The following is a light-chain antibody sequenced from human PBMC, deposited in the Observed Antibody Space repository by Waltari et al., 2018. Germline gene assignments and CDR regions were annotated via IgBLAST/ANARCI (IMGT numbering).Light chain of an antibody. CDR2: DAS. J-gene: IGKJ4*01. CDR3: QQRYSWPLT. V-gene: IGKV3-11*01. Sequence: EIVLTQSPATLSLSPGERATLSCRASQSIGIYLAWYQQKPGQAPRRLVSDASTSASDIPARFSASGSGTDFTLSISSLEPEDFAVYFCQQRYSWPLTFGGGTKVDLK. CDR1: QSIGIY.